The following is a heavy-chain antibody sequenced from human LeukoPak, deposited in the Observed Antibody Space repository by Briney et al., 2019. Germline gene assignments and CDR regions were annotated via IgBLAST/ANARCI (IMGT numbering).Heavy chain of an antibody. CDR3: AKYYYGSGSYYKPYHFDY. Sequence: PGGSLRLSCAASGFTFISYAMSWVRQAPGKGLEWVSAISGSGGSTYYADSVKGRFTISRDNSKNTLYLQMNSLRAEDTAVYYCAKYYYGSGSYYKPYHFDYWGQGTLVTVSS. D-gene: IGHD3-10*01. V-gene: IGHV3-23*01. CDR2: ISGSGGST. J-gene: IGHJ4*02. CDR1: GFTFISYA.